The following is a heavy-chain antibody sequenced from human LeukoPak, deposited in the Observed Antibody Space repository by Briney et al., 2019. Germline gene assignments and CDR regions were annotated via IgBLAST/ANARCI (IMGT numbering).Heavy chain of an antibody. CDR1: GFTFSGSA. CDR3: TSYDVLTGYFAY. D-gene: IGHD3-9*01. V-gene: IGHV3-73*01. J-gene: IGHJ4*02. CDR2: IRSKSNGYAT. Sequence: GSLRLSCAASGFTFSGSAMHWVRQASGKGLEWVGRIRSKSNGYATAYAASVKGRFTISRDDAKKTAYLQMNSLKIEDTALHYCTSYDVLTGYFAYWGQGTLVTVSS.